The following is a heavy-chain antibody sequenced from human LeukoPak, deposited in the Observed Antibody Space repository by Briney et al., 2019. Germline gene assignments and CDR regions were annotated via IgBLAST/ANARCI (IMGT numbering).Heavy chain of an antibody. CDR2: IYNSGST. Sequence: PSETLSLTCTVSGGSISSYYWSWIRQPAGKGLEWIGHIYNSGSTNYNPSLKGRVTMSVAASKNQFSLHLSSVTAADTAVYYCARSAFLVTAPGLYYFDYWGQGTLVAVSS. CDR3: ARSAFLVTAPGLYYFDY. V-gene: IGHV4-4*07. J-gene: IGHJ4*02. D-gene: IGHD6-13*01. CDR1: GGSISSYY.